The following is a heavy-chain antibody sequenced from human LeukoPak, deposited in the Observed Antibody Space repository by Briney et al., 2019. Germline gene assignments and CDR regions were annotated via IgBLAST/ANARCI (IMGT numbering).Heavy chain of an antibody. Sequence: GGSLRLSCGASGFTFSSYAMSWVRQAPGKGLEWVAVISYDGCNKYYADSVKGRFTISRDNSKNTLYLQMNSLRAEDTAVYYCARDPPPKVGATYFDYWGQGTLVTVSS. CDR2: ISYDGCNK. CDR3: ARDPPPKVGATYFDY. CDR1: GFTFSSYA. D-gene: IGHD1-26*01. V-gene: IGHV3-30*04. J-gene: IGHJ4*02.